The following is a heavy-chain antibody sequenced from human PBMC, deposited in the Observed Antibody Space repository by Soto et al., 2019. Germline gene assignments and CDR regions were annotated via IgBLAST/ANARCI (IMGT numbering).Heavy chain of an antibody. CDR1: GFTFSSYG. V-gene: IGHV3-30*18. J-gene: IGHJ6*03. Sequence: PGGSLRLSCAASGFTFSSYGMHWVRQAPGKGLEWVAVISYDGSNKYYADSVKGRFTISRDNSKNTLYLQMNSLRAEDTAVYYCAKDPDDGSGYYYYYMDVWGKGTTVTVSS. D-gene: IGHD3-10*01. CDR3: AKDPDDGSGYYYYYMDV. CDR2: ISYDGSNK.